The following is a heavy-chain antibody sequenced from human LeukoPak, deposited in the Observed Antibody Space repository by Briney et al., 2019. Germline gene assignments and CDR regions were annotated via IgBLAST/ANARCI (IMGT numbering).Heavy chain of an antibody. V-gene: IGHV3-33*06. Sequence: GRSLRLSCAASGFTFSSYGMHWVRQAPGKGLEWVAVIWYDGSNKYYADSVKGRFTISRDNSKNTLYLQMNSLRAEDTAVYYCAKGSLGSWYFFDHWGQGTLVTVSS. D-gene: IGHD6-13*01. CDR1: GFTFSSYG. CDR3: AKGSLGSWYFFDH. J-gene: IGHJ4*02. CDR2: IWYDGSNK.